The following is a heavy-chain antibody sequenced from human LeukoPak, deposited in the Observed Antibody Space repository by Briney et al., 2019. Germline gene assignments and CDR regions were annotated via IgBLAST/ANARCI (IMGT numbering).Heavy chain of an antibody. CDR1: GFTFSSYA. Sequence: GGSLRLSCAASGFTFSSYAMHWVRQAPGKGLEWVAVIWYDGSNKYYADSVKGRFTISRDNSKNTLYLQMNSLRAEDTAVYYCARGNHNWVFDYWGQGTLVTVSS. V-gene: IGHV3-33*08. CDR2: IWYDGSNK. CDR3: ARGNHNWVFDY. D-gene: IGHD1-20*01. J-gene: IGHJ4*02.